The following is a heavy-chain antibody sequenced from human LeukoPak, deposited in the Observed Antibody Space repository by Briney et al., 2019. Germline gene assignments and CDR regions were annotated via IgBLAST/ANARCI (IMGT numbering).Heavy chain of an antibody. V-gene: IGHV1-69*06. J-gene: IGHJ4*02. D-gene: IGHD3-9*01. Sequence: SVKVSCKASGGTFSSYAISWVRQTPGQGLEGMGGIIPIFGTANYAQKFQGRVTITADKSTSTAYMELSSLRSDNTAVYYCARVRVRYFDWLLPSYYFDYWGQGTLVTVSS. CDR1: GGTFSSYA. CDR2: IIPIFGTA. CDR3: ARVRVRYFDWLLPSYYFDY.